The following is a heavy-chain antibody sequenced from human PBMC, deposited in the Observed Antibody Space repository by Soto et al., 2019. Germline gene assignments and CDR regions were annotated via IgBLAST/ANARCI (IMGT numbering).Heavy chain of an antibody. D-gene: IGHD3-22*01. Sequence: KASETLSLTCAVSGGSISSSNWWSWVRQPPGKGLEWIGEIYHSGSTNYNPSLKSRVTISVDKSKNQFSLKLSSVTAADTAVYYCARAPLPNYYDSSGYYWGSHFDYWGQGTLVTVSS. J-gene: IGHJ4*02. CDR2: IYHSGST. CDR3: ARAPLPNYYDSSGYYWGSHFDY. CDR1: GGSISSSNW. V-gene: IGHV4-4*02.